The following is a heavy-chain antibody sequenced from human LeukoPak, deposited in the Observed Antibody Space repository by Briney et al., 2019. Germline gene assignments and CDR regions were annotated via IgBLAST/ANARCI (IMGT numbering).Heavy chain of an antibody. CDR1: GGSISSYY. D-gene: IGHD6-19*01. J-gene: IGHJ4*02. CDR3: AKVGPGYSSGWYVTFDY. Sequence: SETLSLTCTVSGGSISSYYWSWIRQPPGKGLEWIGYIYYSGSTNYNPSLKSRVTISVDTSKNQFSLKLSSVTAADTAVYYCAKVGPGYSSGWYVTFDYWGQGTLVTVSS. V-gene: IGHV4-59*12. CDR2: IYYSGST.